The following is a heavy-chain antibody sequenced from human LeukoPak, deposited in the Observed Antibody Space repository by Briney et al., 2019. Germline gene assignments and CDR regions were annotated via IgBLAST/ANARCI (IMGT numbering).Heavy chain of an antibody. CDR2: ISSSGSTI. J-gene: IGHJ5*02. Sequence: GGSLRLSCAASGFTFSSYEMNWVRQAPGKGLEWVSYISSSGSTIYYAHSVKGRFTISRDNAKNSLYLQMNSLRAEDTAVYYCARDQNSRGYSYGPWGQGTLVTVSS. V-gene: IGHV3-48*03. D-gene: IGHD5-18*01. CDR1: GFTFSSYE. CDR3: ARDQNSRGYSYGP.